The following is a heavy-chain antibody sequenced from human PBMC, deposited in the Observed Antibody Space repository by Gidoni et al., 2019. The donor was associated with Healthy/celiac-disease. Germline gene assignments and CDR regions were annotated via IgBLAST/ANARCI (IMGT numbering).Heavy chain of an antibody. V-gene: IGHV3-73*02. D-gene: IGHD3-10*01. CDR2: IRSKANSYAT. CDR1: GFTFSGSA. J-gene: IGHJ4*02. CDR3: TTGARTADY. Sequence: EVQLVESGGGLVQPGGSLTLSCAASGFTFSGSAMPWFRQASGKGLEWVGRIRSKANSYATAYAASVKGRFTISRDDSKNTAYLQMNSLKTEDTAVYYCTTGARTADYWGQGTLVTVSS.